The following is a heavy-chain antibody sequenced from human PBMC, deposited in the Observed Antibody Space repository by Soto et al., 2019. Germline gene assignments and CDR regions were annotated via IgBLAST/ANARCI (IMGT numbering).Heavy chain of an antibody. CDR1: GDTCTSYT. Sequence: QVQLVQSGAEVKKPGASVKVSCKASGDTCTSYTISWVREAPGQGLEWMGWINIDNGNTNYTQKVQGRATMTADTSTSTAFMELRSLRSDDTAVYYCARDLDYYCLDVWGQGTTVIVSS. CDR3: ARDLDYYCLDV. J-gene: IGHJ6*02. CDR2: INIDNGNT. V-gene: IGHV1-18*01.